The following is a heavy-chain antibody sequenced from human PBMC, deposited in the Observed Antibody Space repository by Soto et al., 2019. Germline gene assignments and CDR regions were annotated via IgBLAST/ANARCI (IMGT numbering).Heavy chain of an antibody. D-gene: IGHD2-21*02. CDR2: INPSGGST. V-gene: IGHV1-46*03. CDR1: GYTFTSYY. CDR3: ARLTGSSCGGDCYTYYFDY. Sequence: ASVKVSCKASGYTFTSYYMHWVRQAPGQGLEWMGIINPSGGSTSYAQKFQGRVTMTRDTSTSTVYMELSSLRSEDTAVYYCARLTGSSCGGDCYTYYFDYWGQGTLVTVSS. J-gene: IGHJ4*02.